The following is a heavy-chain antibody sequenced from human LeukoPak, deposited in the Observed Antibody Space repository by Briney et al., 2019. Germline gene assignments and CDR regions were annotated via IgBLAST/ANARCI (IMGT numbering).Heavy chain of an antibody. CDR1: GFTFSANG. Sequence: GGSLRLSCAASGFTFSANGMHWVRQAPGKGLEWVAVIWNEGSNKDYADSVKGRFTISRDNSKNTLYLQMNSLRAEDTAVYYCARDPGTLNYYYKYMYVWGKGTTVTVSS. V-gene: IGHV3-33*01. CDR3: ARDPGTLNYYYKYMYV. CDR2: IWNEGSNK. D-gene: IGHD3-10*01. J-gene: IGHJ6*03.